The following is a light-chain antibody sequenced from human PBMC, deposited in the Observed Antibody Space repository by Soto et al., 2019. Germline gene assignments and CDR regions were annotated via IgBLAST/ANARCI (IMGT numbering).Light chain of an antibody. CDR2: DAS. CDR3: HERSSWPRT. V-gene: IGKV3-11*01. Sequence: EIVLTQSPVTLSLSPGERATLSCRASQSVFSSLARYQQKPGQATRLLIYDASTRATTIPARFRGSWSGTDFTLTISSLEPEDFAVYYWHERSSWPRTFGGGTKVEIK. J-gene: IGKJ4*01. CDR1: QSVFSS.